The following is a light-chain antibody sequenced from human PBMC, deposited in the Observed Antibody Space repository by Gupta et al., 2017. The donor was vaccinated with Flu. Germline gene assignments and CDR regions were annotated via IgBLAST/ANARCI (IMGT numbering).Light chain of an antibody. J-gene: IGKJ1*01. CDR2: GAS. CDR1: QSVSTN. Sequence: EIVMTQSPATLSVSPGERATLSCRASQSVSTNLVWYQQKPGQAPRLLIYGASTRATGIPARFSGSGSGTEFTLSIRSLQSEDFALYYCQQYNNWPRTFGQGTKVEI. V-gene: IGKV3-15*01. CDR3: QQYNNWPRT.